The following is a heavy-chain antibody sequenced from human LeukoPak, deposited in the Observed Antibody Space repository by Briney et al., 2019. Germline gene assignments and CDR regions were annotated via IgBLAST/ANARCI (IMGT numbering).Heavy chain of an antibody. CDR2: INHSGST. D-gene: IGHD6-13*01. V-gene: IGHV4-34*01. Sequence: SETLSLTCAVYGGSFSGYYWSWIRQPPGKGLEWIGGINHSGSTNYNPSLKSRVTISVDTSKNQFSLKLSSVTAADTAVYYCARAGGIAAAGDAYYFDYWGQGTLVTVSS. CDR1: GGSFSGYY. J-gene: IGHJ4*02. CDR3: ARAGGIAAAGDAYYFDY.